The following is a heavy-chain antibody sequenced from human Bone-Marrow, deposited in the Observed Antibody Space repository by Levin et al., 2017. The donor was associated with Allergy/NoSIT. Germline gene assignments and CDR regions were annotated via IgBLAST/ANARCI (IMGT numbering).Heavy chain of an antibody. CDR3: ARGDNNGYVINAFDM. Sequence: GESLKISCKTSGYTFSNYGISWVRQAPGQGFQWMGWISGYNGNIKYAQQFQGRVTVTVDTSTSTGYMELRSLTSDDTAVYYCARGDNNGYVINAFDMWGHGTMVTVSS. J-gene: IGHJ3*02. CDR1: GYTFSNYG. CDR2: ISGYNGNI. V-gene: IGHV1-18*01. D-gene: IGHD3-22*01.